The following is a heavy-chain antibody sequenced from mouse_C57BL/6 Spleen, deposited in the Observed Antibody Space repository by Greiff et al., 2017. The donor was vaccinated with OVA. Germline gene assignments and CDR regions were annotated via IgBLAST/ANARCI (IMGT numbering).Heavy chain of an antibody. CDR1: GFPLTSYG. V-gene: IGHV2-2*01. J-gene: IGHJ3*01. CDR3: ARKGRSNVFAY. D-gene: IGHD2-5*01. CDR2: IWSGGST. Sequence: VQLVESGPGLVQPSQSLSITCTVSGFPLTSYGVHWVRQSPGKGLEWLGVIWSGGSTDYNAAFISRLSISKDKSKSQVFFKMNSLQADDTAIDYCARKGRSNVFAYWGQGTLVTVSA.